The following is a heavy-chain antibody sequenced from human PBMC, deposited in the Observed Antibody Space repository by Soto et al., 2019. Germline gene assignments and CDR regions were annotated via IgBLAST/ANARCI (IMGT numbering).Heavy chain of an antibody. V-gene: IGHV3-30-3*01. Sequence: QVPLVESGGGVVQPGTSLRLSCAASGFTFSDYAMYWVRQAPGKGLEWVSLISYDGSQIYYADSVKGRFTISRDNFKNTLYLQLNSLKTEDTAVYYCAEYSSTVRTWGQGTLVTVSS. CDR2: ISYDGSQI. D-gene: IGHD6-13*01. CDR3: AEYSSTVRT. J-gene: IGHJ5*02. CDR1: GFTFSDYA.